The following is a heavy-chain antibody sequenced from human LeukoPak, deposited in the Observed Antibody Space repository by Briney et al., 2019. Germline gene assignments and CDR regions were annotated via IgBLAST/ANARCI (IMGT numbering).Heavy chain of an antibody. CDR1: GGSISSGDYY. Sequence: SETLSLTCTVSGGSISSGDYYWSWLRQPPGKGLEWIGYIYYSGSTYYNPSLKSRVTISVDTSKNQFSLKLSSVTAADTAVYYCAREVSRWPYYFDYWGQGTLVTVSS. CDR3: AREVSRWPYYFDY. V-gene: IGHV4-30-4*01. J-gene: IGHJ4*02. CDR2: IYYSGST. D-gene: IGHD4-23*01.